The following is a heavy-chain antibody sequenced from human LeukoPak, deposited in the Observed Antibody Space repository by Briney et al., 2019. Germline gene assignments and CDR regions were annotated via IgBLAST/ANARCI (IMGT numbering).Heavy chain of an antibody. CDR1: GFTVSSNY. D-gene: IGHD3-10*01. V-gene: IGHV3-21*01. CDR3: ARDLVFGERYNWFDP. Sequence: GGSLRLSCAASGFTVSSNYMSWGRQAPGKGLEWVSSISSSSSYIYYADSVKGRFTISRDNAKNSLYLQMNSLRAEDTAVYYCARDLVFGERYNWFDPWGQGTLVTVSS. CDR2: ISSSSSYI. J-gene: IGHJ5*02.